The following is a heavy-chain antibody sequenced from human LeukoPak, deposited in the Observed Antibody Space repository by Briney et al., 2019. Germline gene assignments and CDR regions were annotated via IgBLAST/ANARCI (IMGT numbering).Heavy chain of an antibody. V-gene: IGHV1-69*06. CDR3: ARSPYSSSWYLDY. CDR1: GGTFSSYA. CDR2: IIPIFGTA. D-gene: IGHD6-13*01. J-gene: IGHJ4*02. Sequence: GASVKVSCKASGGTFSSYAISWVRQAPGQGLEWMGGIIPIFGTANYAQKFQGRVTITADKSTSTAYMELSSLRSEDTAVYYCARSPYSSSWYLDYWGQGTLVTVSS.